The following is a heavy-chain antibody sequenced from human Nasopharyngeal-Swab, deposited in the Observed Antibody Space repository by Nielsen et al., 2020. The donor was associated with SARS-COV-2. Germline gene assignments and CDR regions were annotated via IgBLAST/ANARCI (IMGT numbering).Heavy chain of an antibody. Sequence: WIRQPPGQGLEWIGEINHSGSTNYNPSLKSRVTISVDTSKNQFSLKLSSVTAADTAVYYCARGEGITGTTPGAFDIWGQGTMV. J-gene: IGHJ3*02. D-gene: IGHD1-7*01. CDR3: ARGEGITGTTPGAFDI. CDR2: INHSGST. V-gene: IGHV4-34*01.